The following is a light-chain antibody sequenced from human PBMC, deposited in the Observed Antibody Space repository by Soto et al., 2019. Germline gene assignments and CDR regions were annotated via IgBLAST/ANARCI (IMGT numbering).Light chain of an antibody. CDR3: SSYTSSTTLV. V-gene: IGLV2-14*01. J-gene: IGLJ2*01. CDR2: EVS. Sequence: QSALTQPASVSGSPGQSITISCTGTNSDVGGYNFVSWYQHNPGKAPKLVIYEVSNRPSGLSNRFSGSKSGNTASLTISGLQAEDEADYYCSSYTSSTTLVFGGGTKLTVL. CDR1: NSDVGGYNF.